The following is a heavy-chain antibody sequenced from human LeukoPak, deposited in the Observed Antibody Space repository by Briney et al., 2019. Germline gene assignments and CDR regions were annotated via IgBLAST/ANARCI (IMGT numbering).Heavy chain of an antibody. D-gene: IGHD3-22*01. J-gene: IGHJ4*02. CDR3: ASVPAYYYDSSGYYRNDY. V-gene: IGHV3-33*03. Sequence: GGSLRLSCAASGFTFSSYGMHWVRQAPGKGLEWVAVIWYDGSNKYYADSVKGRFTISRDNAKNSLYLQMNSLRAEDTAVYYCASVPAYYYDSSGYYRNDYWGQGTLVTVSS. CDR1: GFTFSSYG. CDR2: IWYDGSNK.